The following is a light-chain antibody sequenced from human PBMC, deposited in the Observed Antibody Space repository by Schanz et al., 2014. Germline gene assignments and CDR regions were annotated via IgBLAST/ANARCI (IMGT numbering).Light chain of an antibody. J-gene: IGLJ3*02. V-gene: IGLV2-14*03. CDR3: QSYDSSLSAWV. Sequence: QSALTQPASVSGAPGQSITISCTGTSSDVGAYNYVSWYQQHPGKAPKLMIYDVTYRPSGVSNRFSGSKSGNTASLTISGLLAEDEADYYCQSYDSSLSAWVFGGGTKLTVL. CDR2: DVT. CDR1: SSDVGAYNY.